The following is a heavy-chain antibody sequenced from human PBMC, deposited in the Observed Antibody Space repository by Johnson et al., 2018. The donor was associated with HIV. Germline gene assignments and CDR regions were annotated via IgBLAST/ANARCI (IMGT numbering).Heavy chain of an antibody. Sequence: VQLVESGGGVVRPGGSLRLSCAASGFTFDDYGMIWVRQAPGKGLEWVSGLTWNGGCTGYADSVMGLFTISRDNAKNSLYLQMNSLRAEDTALYYCARDRYSSSSGAFDIWGQGTMVTVSS. CDR2: LTWNGGCT. CDR1: GFTFDDYG. D-gene: IGHD6-6*01. J-gene: IGHJ3*02. CDR3: ARDRYSSSSGAFDI. V-gene: IGHV3-20*04.